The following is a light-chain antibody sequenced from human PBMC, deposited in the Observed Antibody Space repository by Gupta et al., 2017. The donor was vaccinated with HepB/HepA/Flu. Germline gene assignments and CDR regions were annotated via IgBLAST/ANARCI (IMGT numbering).Light chain of an antibody. V-gene: IGLV3-1*01. Sequence: SYELTQPPSVSVSPGQTASVTCSGDKLGDKYACWYQQKPGLSPVVVIYQDSKRPSGIPERFSGSNSGNTATLTISGTQAMDEADYYCQAWDSSTHVAFGGGTKLTVL. J-gene: IGLJ2*01. CDR1: KLGDKY. CDR2: QDS. CDR3: QAWDSSTHVA.